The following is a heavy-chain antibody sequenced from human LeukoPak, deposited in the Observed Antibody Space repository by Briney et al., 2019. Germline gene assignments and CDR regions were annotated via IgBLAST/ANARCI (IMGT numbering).Heavy chain of an antibody. Sequence: SETLSLTCAVHGGSFSGYHWSWIRQSPGKGLEWIGEINHSGSTNYNPSLKSRVTISVDTSKNQFSLKLSSVTAADTAVYYCARGPRGYCSSTSCYQRQPIDYWGQGTLVTVSS. CDR2: INHSGST. V-gene: IGHV4-34*01. D-gene: IGHD2-2*01. J-gene: IGHJ4*02. CDR3: ARGPRGYCSSTSCYQRQPIDY. CDR1: GGSFSGYH.